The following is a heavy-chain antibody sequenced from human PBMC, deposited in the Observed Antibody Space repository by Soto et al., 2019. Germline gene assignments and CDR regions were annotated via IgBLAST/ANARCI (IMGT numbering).Heavy chain of an antibody. Sequence: PSETLSLTCAVSGGSISSGGYSWSRIRQPPGKGLEWIGYIYHSGSTYYNPSLKSRVTISVDRSKNQFSLKLSSVTAADTAVYYCARAAQYQLLSWDYWGQGTLVTVSS. CDR2: IYHSGST. CDR1: GGSISSGGYS. D-gene: IGHD2-2*01. V-gene: IGHV4-30-2*01. CDR3: ARAAQYQLLSWDY. J-gene: IGHJ4*02.